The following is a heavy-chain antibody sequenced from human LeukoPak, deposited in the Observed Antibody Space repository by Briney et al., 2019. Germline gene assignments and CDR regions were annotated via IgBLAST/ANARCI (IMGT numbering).Heavy chain of an antibody. V-gene: IGHV4-59*12. D-gene: IGHD6-13*01. J-gene: IGHJ4*02. CDR3: ASLTAAGTVLD. CDR1: GGSISNYY. Sequence: PSETLSLTCTVSGGSISNYYWSWIRQPPGKGLEWIGSIYYSGITYYNPSLKSRVTISVDTSKNQFSLKLSSVTAADTAVYYCASLTAAGTVLDWGQGTLVTVSS. CDR2: IYYSGIT.